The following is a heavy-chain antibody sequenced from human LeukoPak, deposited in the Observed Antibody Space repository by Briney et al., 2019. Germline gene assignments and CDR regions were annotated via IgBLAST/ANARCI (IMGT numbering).Heavy chain of an antibody. Sequence: PSETLSLTCTVSGASITSFYMNWVRQPPGKGLEWVGYISSSGSTNYSPSPKSRVTISEDTSKKQLSLSLSSVTGADTAVYYCARARQWFDDWGQGSLVTVSP. CDR3: ARARQWFDD. D-gene: IGHD2-8*01. CDR2: ISSSGST. J-gene: IGHJ4*02. CDR1: GASITSFY. V-gene: IGHV4-59*01.